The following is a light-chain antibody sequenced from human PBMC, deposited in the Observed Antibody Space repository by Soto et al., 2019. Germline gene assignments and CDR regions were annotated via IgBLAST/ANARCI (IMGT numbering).Light chain of an antibody. V-gene: IGKV1-5*03. Sequence: DIQMTQSPSTLSASVGDRVTITCRASQSINPWLAWYQQKPGKAPKLLIYNVSTLESGVPSRFSGSGSGTEFTLTISSLQPDDFATYYCQQYNSYPWTFGQGTKVEIK. CDR3: QQYNSYPWT. J-gene: IGKJ1*01. CDR1: QSINPW. CDR2: NVS.